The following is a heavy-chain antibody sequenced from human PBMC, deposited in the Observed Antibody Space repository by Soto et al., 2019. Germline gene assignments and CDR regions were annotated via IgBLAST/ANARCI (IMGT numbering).Heavy chain of an antibody. J-gene: IGHJ4*02. CDR3: ASLPPEVSPVPGNEGPDY. Sequence: EVQLVESGGDLVQPGGSLRLSCAASGFTFTNYWMHWVRQAPGRGLLWISRINPDGSTTFYADSVKGRFTISRDNAKNTPYLQNNSLRGEDPAVFYCASLPPEVSPVPGNEGPDYWGQGTLVTVSS. CDR2: INPDGSTT. CDR1: GFTFTNYW. V-gene: IGHV3-74*01. D-gene: IGHD6-19*01.